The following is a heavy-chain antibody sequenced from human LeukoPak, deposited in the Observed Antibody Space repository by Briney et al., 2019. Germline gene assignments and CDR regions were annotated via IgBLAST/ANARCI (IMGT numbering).Heavy chain of an antibody. CDR2: IYYSGST. CDR1: GGSISSYY. D-gene: IGHD1-14*01. V-gene: IGHV4-59*08. Sequence: SETLSLTCTVSGGSISSYYWSWIRQPPGKGLEWIGYIYYSGSTNYNPSLKSRVTISVDTSKNQFSLKLSSVTAADTAVYYCARQEPPNWFDPWGQGTLVTVSS. CDR3: ARQEPPNWFDP. J-gene: IGHJ5*02.